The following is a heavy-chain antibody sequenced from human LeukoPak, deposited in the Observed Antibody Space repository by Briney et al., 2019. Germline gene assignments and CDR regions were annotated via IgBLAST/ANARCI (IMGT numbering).Heavy chain of an antibody. CDR3: ARGYFDWAYFDY. D-gene: IGHD3-9*01. J-gene: IGHJ4*02. Sequence: SETLSLTCTVSGGSISSYYWSWIRQPPGKGLEWIGYIYYSGSTNYNPSLKSRVTISVDTSKNQFSLKLSSVTAADTAVYYCARGYFDWAYFDYWGKGTLVTVSS. CDR2: IYYSGST. CDR1: GGSISSYY. V-gene: IGHV4-59*01.